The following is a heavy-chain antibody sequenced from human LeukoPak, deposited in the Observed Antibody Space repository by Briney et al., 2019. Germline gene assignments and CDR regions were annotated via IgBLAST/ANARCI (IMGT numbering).Heavy chain of an antibody. J-gene: IGHJ4*02. V-gene: IGHV3-30*02. D-gene: IGHD3-10*01. Sequence: GGSLRLSCAASGFTFSSYGMHWVRQAPGEGLEWVAFIRYDGSNKYYADSVKGRFTISRDNSKNTLYLQMNSLRAEDTAVYYCAKGRGVRGVIIYYFDYWGQGTLVTVSS. CDR2: IRYDGSNK. CDR1: GFTFSSYG. CDR3: AKGRGVRGVIIYYFDY.